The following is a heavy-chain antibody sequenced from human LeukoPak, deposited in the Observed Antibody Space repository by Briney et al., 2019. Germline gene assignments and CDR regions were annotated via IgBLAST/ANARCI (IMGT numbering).Heavy chain of an antibody. CDR1: GGSISSSSYY. CDR3: ARHLGGSSRLDP. D-gene: IGHD3-16*01. V-gene: IGHV4-39*01. CDR2: IYYSGST. Sequence: SETLSLTCSVSGGSISSSSYYWTWIRQPPGKGLEWIGNIYYSGSTSYNPSLMSRVTKSVDTSKNQFSLNLISVTAADTAVYYCARHLGGSSRLDPWGQGTLVTVSS. J-gene: IGHJ5*02.